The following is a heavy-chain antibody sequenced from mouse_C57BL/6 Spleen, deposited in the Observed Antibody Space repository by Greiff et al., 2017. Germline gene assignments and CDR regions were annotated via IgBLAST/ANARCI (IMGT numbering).Heavy chain of an antibody. V-gene: IGHV5-4*01. CDR2: ISDGGSYT. CDR3: AREQIYYGNYYYAMDY. D-gene: IGHD2-1*01. CDR1: GFTFSSYA. Sequence: EVQGVESGGGLVKPGGSLKLSCAASGFTFSSYAMSWVRQTPEKRLEWVATISDGGSYTYYPDNVKGRFTISRDNAKNNLYLQMSHLKSEDTAMYYCAREQIYYGNYYYAMDYWGQGTSVTVSS. J-gene: IGHJ4*01.